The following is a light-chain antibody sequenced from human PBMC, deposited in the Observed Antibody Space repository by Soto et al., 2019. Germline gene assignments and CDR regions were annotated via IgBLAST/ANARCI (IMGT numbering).Light chain of an antibody. V-gene: IGKV3D-15*01. CDR2: GAS. CDR1: QSINDK. J-gene: IGKJ1*01. Sequence: EIVMTQSPATLSVSPGERDTLSCRASQSINDKVAWYQQKPGQAPRLLIYGASSRATGIPDRFSGSRSGTDFTLTISRLEPEDFAVYYCQQTYSSPRTFGQGTKVDIK. CDR3: QQTYSSPRT.